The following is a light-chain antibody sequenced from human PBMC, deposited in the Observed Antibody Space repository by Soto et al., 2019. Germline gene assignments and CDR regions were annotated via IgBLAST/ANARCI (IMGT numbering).Light chain of an antibody. V-gene: IGKV1-39*01. CDR3: DESHST. Sequence: DAQMTQSPSSLSASVGDSVTITCRASQSIGTYLDWYQHKPGKAPKLLIYAASSLQSGVPSRFSGSGSGTDFTLTISSLQPEDFATYNCDESHSTFGQGTKLEIK. J-gene: IGKJ2*01. CDR2: AAS. CDR1: QSIGTY.